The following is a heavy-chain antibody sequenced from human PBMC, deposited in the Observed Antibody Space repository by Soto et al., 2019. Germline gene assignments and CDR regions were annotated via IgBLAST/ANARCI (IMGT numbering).Heavy chain of an antibody. CDR2: ISGSDGST. J-gene: IGHJ6*03. V-gene: IGHV3-23*01. D-gene: IGHD2-2*01. CDR1: GFSFRNYG. Sequence: EVQLMESGGNLVQPGGSLRLSCAASGFSFRNYGMSWVRQAPGKGLEWVSAISGSDGSTYYADSVKVRFTISRDNSKNTLYHKMNSLSPEYTAVYYCEKVTRLPALVYYYYLDVWGTGSTVTVSS. CDR3: EKVTRLPALVYYYYLDV.